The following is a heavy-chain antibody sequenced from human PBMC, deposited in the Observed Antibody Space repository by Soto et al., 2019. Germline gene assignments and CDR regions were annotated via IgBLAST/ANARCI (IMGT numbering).Heavy chain of an antibody. Sequence: SETLSLTCTVSGGSISSYYWSWIRQPAGEGLEWIGRIYTSGSTNYNPSLKSRVTMSVDTSKNQFSLKLSSVTAADTAVYYCARGDYYDSSAGMDVWGQGTTVTVSS. CDR1: GGSISSYY. CDR3: ARGDYYDSSAGMDV. D-gene: IGHD3-22*01. V-gene: IGHV4-4*07. CDR2: IYTSGST. J-gene: IGHJ6*02.